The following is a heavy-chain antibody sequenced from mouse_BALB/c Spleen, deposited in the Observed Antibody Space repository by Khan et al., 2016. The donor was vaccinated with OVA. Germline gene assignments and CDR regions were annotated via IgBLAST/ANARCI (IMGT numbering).Heavy chain of an antibody. CDR2: ITYSGRT. CDR1: GYSITSDYA. V-gene: IGHV3-2*02. Sequence: EVKLLESGPGLVKPSQSLSLTCTVTGYSITSDYAWNWIRQFPGNKLEWMGYITYSGRTSYTPSLKSRISITRAPSKNQFFLQLNSVTTEETATYYCAGGRAYWGQGTLVTVSA. CDR3: AGGRAY. J-gene: IGHJ3*01. D-gene: IGHD3-3*01.